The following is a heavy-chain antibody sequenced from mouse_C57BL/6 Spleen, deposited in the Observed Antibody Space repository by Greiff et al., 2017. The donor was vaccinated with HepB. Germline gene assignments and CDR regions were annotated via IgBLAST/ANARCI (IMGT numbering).Heavy chain of an antibody. V-gene: IGHV1-69*01. D-gene: IGHD2-5*01. Sequence: QVQLQQPGAELVMPGASVKLSCKASGCTFTSYWMHWVKQRPGQGLEWIGEIDPSDSYTNYNQKFKGKSTLTVDKSSSTAYMQLSSLTSEDSAVYYCARSYYSNYGGYFDYWGQGTTLTVSS. CDR2: IDPSDSYT. J-gene: IGHJ2*01. CDR3: ARSYYSNYGGYFDY. CDR1: GCTFTSYW.